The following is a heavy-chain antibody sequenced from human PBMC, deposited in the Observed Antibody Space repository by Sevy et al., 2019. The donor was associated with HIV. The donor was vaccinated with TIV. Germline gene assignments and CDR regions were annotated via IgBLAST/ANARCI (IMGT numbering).Heavy chain of an antibody. V-gene: IGHV4-59*01. D-gene: IGHD3-3*01. Sequence: SETLSLTCTVSGGSISSYYWSWIRQPPGKGLEWIGYIYYSGSTNYNPSLKSRVTISVDTSKNQFSLKLSPVTAADTAVYYCARAGTLKLRFLEWTNNWFDPWGQGTLVTVSS. J-gene: IGHJ5*02. CDR3: ARAGTLKLRFLEWTNNWFDP. CDR1: GGSISSYY. CDR2: IYYSGST.